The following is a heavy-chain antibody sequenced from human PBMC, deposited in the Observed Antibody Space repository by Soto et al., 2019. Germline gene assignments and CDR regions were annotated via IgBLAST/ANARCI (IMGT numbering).Heavy chain of an antibody. D-gene: IGHD3-3*01. V-gene: IGHV4-39*07. Sequence: PSETLSLTCTVSGGSISSSSYYWGWIRQPPGKGLEWIGSIYYSGSTYYNPSLKSRVTISVDTSKNQFSRKLSSVTAADTAVYYCAPYYDFWSGSRGGWFDPWGQGTLVTVS. CDR1: GGSISSSSYY. CDR2: IYYSGST. J-gene: IGHJ5*02. CDR3: APYYDFWSGSRGGWFDP.